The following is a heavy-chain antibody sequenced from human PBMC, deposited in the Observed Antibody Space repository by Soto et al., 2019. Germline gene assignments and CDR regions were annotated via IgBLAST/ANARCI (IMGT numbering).Heavy chain of an antibody. CDR2: INAGNGNT. Sequence: ASVKVSCKASGYTFTSYAMHWVRQAPGQRLEWMGWINAGNGNTKYSQKFQGRVTITRDTSASTAYMELSSLRSEDTAVYYCARPEIGTTGWFDPWGQGTLVTVSS. D-gene: IGHD1-1*01. V-gene: IGHV1-3*01. CDR3: ARPEIGTTGWFDP. J-gene: IGHJ5*02. CDR1: GYTFTSYA.